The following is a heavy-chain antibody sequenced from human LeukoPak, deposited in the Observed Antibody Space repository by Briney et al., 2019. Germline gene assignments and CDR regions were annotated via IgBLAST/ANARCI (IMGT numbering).Heavy chain of an antibody. J-gene: IGHJ5*02. CDR2: IYYSGST. V-gene: IGHV4-59*08. CDR3: ARHTYSGSYSGFDP. D-gene: IGHD1-26*01. Sequence: SETLSLTCTVSGGSISSYYWRWIRQPPGKGLEWIGYIYYSGSTNYNPSLKSRATISVDTSKNQFSLKLSSVTAADTAVYYCARHTYSGSYSGFDPWGQGTLVTVSS. CDR1: GGSISSYY.